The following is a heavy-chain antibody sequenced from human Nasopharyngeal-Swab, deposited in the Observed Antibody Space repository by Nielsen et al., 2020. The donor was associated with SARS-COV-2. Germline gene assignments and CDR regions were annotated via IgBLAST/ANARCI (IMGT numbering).Heavy chain of an antibody. Sequence: LRLSCTVSGASIRSGGYYWNWIRQHPGKGLEWIGYIYYSGNTYYNPSLKSRVTISVDTSKNQFFLKVDSVTAADTAVYYCATTDRDGWGYFHYWGQGTLVTVSS. V-gene: IGHV4-31*03. J-gene: IGHJ4*02. CDR1: GASIRSGGYY. D-gene: IGHD3-16*01. CDR3: ATTDRDGWGYFHY. CDR2: IYYSGNT.